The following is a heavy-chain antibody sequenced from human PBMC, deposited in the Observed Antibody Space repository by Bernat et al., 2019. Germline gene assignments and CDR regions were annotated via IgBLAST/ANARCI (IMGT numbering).Heavy chain of an antibody. D-gene: IGHD1-1*01. J-gene: IGHJ6*04. CDR3: AREPSAEETTPGQYYYYGMGV. Sequence: QVQLVESGGGVVQPGRSLRLSWAASGFPFSSYAMHWVCQAPGKGLEWVAVISYDGSNKAYAESVKARFTIARDNAKNTLYLQMNSLRAEDTAVDYCAREPSAEETTPGQYYYYGMGVWGEGTTVTVSA. CDR2: ISYDGSNK. V-gene: IGHV3-30-3*01. CDR1: GFPFSSYA.